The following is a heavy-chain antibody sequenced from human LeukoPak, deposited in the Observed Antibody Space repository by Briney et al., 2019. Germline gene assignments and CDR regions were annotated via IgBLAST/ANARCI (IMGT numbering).Heavy chain of an antibody. D-gene: IGHD4-17*01. J-gene: IGHJ5*02. Sequence: GGSLRLSCAASGFTFSQYWMSWVRQAPGKGLEWVANIKHDGSEKQDGSEKNYVDSVKGRFTISRDNAKNSLYLQMNSLRAEDTAVYYCAREDRDYGDYAPKNWFDPWGQGTLVTVSS. CDR2: IKHDGSEKQDGSEK. CDR3: AREDRDYGDYAPKNWFDP. CDR1: GFTFSQYW. V-gene: IGHV3-7*01.